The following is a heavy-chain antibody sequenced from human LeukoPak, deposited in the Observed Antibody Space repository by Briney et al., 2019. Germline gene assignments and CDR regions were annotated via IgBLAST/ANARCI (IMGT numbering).Heavy chain of an antibody. Sequence: SETLSLTCTVSGGSISSDYWNWIRQPPGKGLEWIGYIYYSGTTNYNPSLKSRVTMSVDTSKNQFFLKMRSVTAADTAVYYCARRKGGYSYGHNWFDPWGQGTLVTVSS. V-gene: IGHV4-59*08. CDR2: IYYSGTT. J-gene: IGHJ5*02. CDR1: GGSISSDY. CDR3: ARRKGGYSYGHNWFDP. D-gene: IGHD5-18*01.